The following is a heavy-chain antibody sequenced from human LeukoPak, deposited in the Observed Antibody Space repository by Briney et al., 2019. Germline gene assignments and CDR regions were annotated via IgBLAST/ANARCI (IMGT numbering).Heavy chain of an antibody. CDR3: ARLPWLLLQTDY. CDR1: GGSISSSSYY. CDR2: IYYSGST. D-gene: IGHD3-22*01. Sequence: SETLSLTCTVSGGSISSSSYYWGWIRQPPGTGLEWIGSIYYSGSTYYNPSLKSRVTISVDTSKNQFSLKLSSVTAADTAVYYCARLPWLLLQTDYWGQGTLVTVSS. J-gene: IGHJ4*02. V-gene: IGHV4-39*01.